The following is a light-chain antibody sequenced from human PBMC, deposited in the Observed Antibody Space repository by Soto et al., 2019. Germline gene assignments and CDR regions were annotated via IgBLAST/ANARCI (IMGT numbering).Light chain of an antibody. CDR1: ESISSY. Sequence: VICVAPCPCLLSASTRDKVTLSFRMSESISSYLAWYQQNREEAPELMIDAASTLQSGVQSRFSGSGSGTDFTLTISCLQSEDSANYYCQQYSNLITFGQGTRLEIK. J-gene: IGKJ5*01. CDR2: AAS. V-gene: IGKV1D-8*01. CDR3: QQYSNLIT.